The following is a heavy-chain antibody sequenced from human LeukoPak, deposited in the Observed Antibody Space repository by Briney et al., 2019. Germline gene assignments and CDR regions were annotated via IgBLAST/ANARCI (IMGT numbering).Heavy chain of an antibody. Sequence: GGTLRLSCAASGFTFSNAWMSWVRQAPGKGLEWVGRIKSKTDGGTTDYAAPVKGRFTISRDDSKNTLYLQMNSLKTEDTAVYYCTTVDLQWLVLLDGMDVWGQGTTVTVSS. V-gene: IGHV3-15*01. CDR2: IKSKTDGGTT. CDR1: GFTFSNAW. D-gene: IGHD6-19*01. J-gene: IGHJ6*02. CDR3: TTVDLQWLVLLDGMDV.